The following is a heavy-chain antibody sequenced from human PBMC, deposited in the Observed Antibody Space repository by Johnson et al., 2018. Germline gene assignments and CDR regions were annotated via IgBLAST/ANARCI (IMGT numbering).Heavy chain of an antibody. J-gene: IGHJ3*02. D-gene: IGHD6-19*01. CDR3: AKGTVAADDGAFDI. Sequence: VQLVESGGGLVKPGGSXRLSCAASGFTFSSYAMSWVRQAPGKGLEWVSAISGSGGSTYYADSEKGRFTISRDNSKKTLYPQMNSLRAGDTAVYYCAKGTVAADDGAFDIWGQGTMVTVSS. CDR1: GFTFSSYA. CDR2: ISGSGGST. V-gene: IGHV3-23*04.